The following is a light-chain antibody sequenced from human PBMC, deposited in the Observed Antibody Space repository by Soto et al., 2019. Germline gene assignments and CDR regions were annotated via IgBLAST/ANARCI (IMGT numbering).Light chain of an antibody. J-gene: IGKJ3*01. CDR2: AAS. CDR1: QGISNY. V-gene: IGKV1-27*01. Sequence: DIQMTQSPSSVSASVGDRVTITCRASQGISNYLAWYQQKPGKVPKLLIYAASTLQSGVPSRFSGSGSGTDFTLTISSLQPEDVATYYCQKYNSAPPFTFGPGTKVDIK. CDR3: QKYNSAPPFT.